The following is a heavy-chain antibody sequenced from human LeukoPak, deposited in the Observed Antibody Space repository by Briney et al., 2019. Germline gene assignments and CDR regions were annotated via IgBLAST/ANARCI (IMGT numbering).Heavy chain of an antibody. J-gene: IGHJ4*02. CDR2: IDRNSDYT. CDR3: ALTKAATATFEEYLDT. CDR1: GFDFKIYT. Sequence: GGSLRLSCAASGFDFKIYTMNWIRQAPGKGLEWVAYIDRNSDYTYYADSVQGRFTISRDNAKNSLYLQMNSLRVDDTGLYSCALTKAATATFEEYLDTWGQGTLVTVSS. V-gene: IGHV3-21*01. D-gene: IGHD2-21*02.